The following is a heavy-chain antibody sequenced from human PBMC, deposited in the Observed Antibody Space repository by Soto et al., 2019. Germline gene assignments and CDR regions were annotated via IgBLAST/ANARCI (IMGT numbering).Heavy chain of an antibody. CDR3: ARGSQWLDC. D-gene: IGHD6-19*01. J-gene: IGHJ4*02. CDR1: GGSLSGYY. CDR2: INQGGSS. Sequence: SETLSLTCAVYGGSLSGYYWSWIRQPPGKGLEWIGEINQGGSSNYNPSLKSRVTTSLDTSKNQLSLKLKSVTAADTAVYYCARGSQWLDCWGQGPLVPVSS. V-gene: IGHV4-34*01.